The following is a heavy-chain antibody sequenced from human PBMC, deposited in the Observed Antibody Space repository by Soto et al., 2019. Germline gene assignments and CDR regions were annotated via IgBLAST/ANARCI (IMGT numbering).Heavy chain of an antibody. D-gene: IGHD3-10*01. Sequence: EVQLLESWGGLVQPGGSLRLSCAASGFTFITYGMTWVRQAPGKGLEYVSSITGSGAGTYYAESVKGRFTISRDNSNNTLYLQMNSLRAEDTAIYYCARDAGPLNYWGQGTLVTVSS. CDR2: ITGSGAGT. J-gene: IGHJ4*02. V-gene: IGHV3-23*01. CDR3: ARDAGPLNY. CDR1: GFTFITYG.